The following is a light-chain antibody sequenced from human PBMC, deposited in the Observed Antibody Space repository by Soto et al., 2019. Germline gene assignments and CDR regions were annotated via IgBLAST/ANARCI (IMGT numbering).Light chain of an antibody. Sequence: EIVMTQSPATLSVSPGERATLSCRASRSVSSNLAWYQQIPGQAPRLLIYDASTRATGVPARFSGSGSGTDCTLTISRLEPDDFAVYYCQQYGSSPQTFGQGTKV. J-gene: IGKJ1*01. CDR2: DAS. V-gene: IGKV3-15*01. CDR3: QQYGSSPQT. CDR1: RSVSSN.